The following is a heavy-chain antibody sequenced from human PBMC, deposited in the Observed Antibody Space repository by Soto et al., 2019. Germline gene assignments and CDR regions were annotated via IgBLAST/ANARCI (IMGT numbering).Heavy chain of an antibody. CDR1: GCTFSSYS. J-gene: IGHJ3*02. CDR2: ISSSSRYI. Sequence: GVSLRLSCSASGCTFSSYSMNWVRQAPGKGLEWVSSISSSSRYIYYADSVKGRFTISRDNAKNSVYLQMNSLRDEDTAVYYCARSYGITMIVVVPGAFDIWGQGTMVTVSS. CDR3: ARSYGITMIVVVPGAFDI. D-gene: IGHD3-22*01. V-gene: IGHV3-21*01.